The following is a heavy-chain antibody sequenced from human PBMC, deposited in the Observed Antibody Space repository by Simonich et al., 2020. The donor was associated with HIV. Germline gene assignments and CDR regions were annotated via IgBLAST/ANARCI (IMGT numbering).Heavy chain of an antibody. V-gene: IGHV1-2*06. CDR2: VNPNSCGT. Sequence: QVQLVQSGAEVKKPGASVKVSCKASGYTFTDYNIHWVRQAPGQGLEWIGQVNPNSCGTNYPQKFQGRVTMTRDKSITTAYMELSRLRSDDTAFYYCATHGPGSYSSALDIWGQGTMVTVSS. D-gene: IGHD1-26*01. J-gene: IGHJ3*02. CDR1: GYTFTDYN. CDR3: ATHGPGSYSSALDI.